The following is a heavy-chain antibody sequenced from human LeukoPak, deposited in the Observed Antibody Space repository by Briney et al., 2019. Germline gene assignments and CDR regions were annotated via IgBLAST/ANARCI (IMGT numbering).Heavy chain of an antibody. Sequence: GASVKVSCKASGGTFSNYDISWVRQAPGQGLEWMGGIIPIFGTANYAQKFQGRVTVTADECTSTAYMELSSLRSEDTAVYYCARDRTRGVMVDFDYWGQGTLVTVSS. CDR1: GGTFSNYD. V-gene: IGHV1-69*13. J-gene: IGHJ4*02. CDR2: IIPIFGTA. D-gene: IGHD3-10*01. CDR3: ARDRTRGVMVDFDY.